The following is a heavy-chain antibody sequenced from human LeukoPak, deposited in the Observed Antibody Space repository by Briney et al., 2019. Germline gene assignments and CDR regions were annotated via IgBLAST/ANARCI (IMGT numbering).Heavy chain of an antibody. Sequence: GGSLRLSCAASGFTFCSYSMNWVRQAPGKGLEWVSYISSSGSTIYYADSVKGRFTISRDNAKNSLYLQMNSLRAEDTAVYYCASLGCSSTSCYNYWGQGTLVTVSS. CDR2: ISSSGSTI. CDR3: ASLGCSSTSCYNY. D-gene: IGHD2-2*02. V-gene: IGHV3-48*01. CDR1: GFTFCSYS. J-gene: IGHJ4*02.